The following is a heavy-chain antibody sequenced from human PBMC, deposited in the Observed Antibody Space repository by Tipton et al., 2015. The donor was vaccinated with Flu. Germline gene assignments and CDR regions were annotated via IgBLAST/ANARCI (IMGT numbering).Heavy chain of an antibody. V-gene: IGHV4-39*01. CDR3: ARHVGESTVIAIYYFDY. J-gene: IGHJ4*02. Sequence: TLSLTCTVSSGSIRSTNYFCAWIRQPPGKGLEWIGSVYYSGSTYYNPSLKSRVTISVDTSKNQFSLWLSSVTAADTAVYYCARHVGESTVIAIYYFDYWGQGTLVTVSS. CDR2: VYYSGST. CDR1: SGSIRSTNYF. D-gene: IGHD3-10*01.